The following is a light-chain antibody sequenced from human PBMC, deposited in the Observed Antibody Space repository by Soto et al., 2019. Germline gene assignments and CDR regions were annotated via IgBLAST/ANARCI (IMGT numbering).Light chain of an antibody. CDR1: QAVPNN. J-gene: IGKJ1*01. CDR3: QQYNTYWT. CDR2: EES. Sequence: DIHLTQSPSFLSASVGDRVTITCRPSQAVPNNMAWYQQKPGKPPKLLIYEESTLHSGVPSRFSGRKSGTQFTLTIDSLQPDDFATYYCQQYNTYWTFGQGTKVEIK. V-gene: IGKV1-9*01.